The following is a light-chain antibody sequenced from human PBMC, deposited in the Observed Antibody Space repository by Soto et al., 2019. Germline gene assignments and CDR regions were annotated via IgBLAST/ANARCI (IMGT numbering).Light chain of an antibody. CDR2: GAS. CDR3: QQYVSSPWT. V-gene: IGKV3-20*01. Sequence: EIVLTQSPGTLSLSPGERATLSCRASQSVSSSNLVWYQQKPGQAPTLLIYGASTRATGIPDRFSGSGSGTDFTLTISRLEPEDFAEYFCQQYVSSPWTFGQGTKVEI. CDR1: QSVSSSN. J-gene: IGKJ1*01.